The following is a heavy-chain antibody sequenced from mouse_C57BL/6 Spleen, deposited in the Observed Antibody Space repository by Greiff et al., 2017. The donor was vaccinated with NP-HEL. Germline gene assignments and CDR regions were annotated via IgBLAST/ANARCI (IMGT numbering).Heavy chain of an antibody. J-gene: IGHJ1*03. CDR3: TTYGPDV. V-gene: IGHV14-4*01. D-gene: IGHD1-1*01. CDR1: GFNIKDDY. Sequence: VQLKESGAELVRPGASVKLSCTASGFNIKDDYMHWVKQRPEQGLEWIGWIDPENGDTEYASKFQGKATITADTSSNTAYLQLSSLTSEDTAVYYCTTYGPDVWGTGTTVTVSS. CDR2: IDPENGDT.